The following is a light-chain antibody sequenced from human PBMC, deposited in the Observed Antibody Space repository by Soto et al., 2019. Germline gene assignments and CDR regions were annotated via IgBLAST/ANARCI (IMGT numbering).Light chain of an antibody. CDR2: EDS. V-gene: IGLV2-23*02. CDR1: SSDVGNYNL. Sequence: QSALTQPASVSGSPGQSITISCTGTSSDVGNYNLVSWYQQHPGKAPKLMIYEDSKRPSGVSNRFSGSKSGNSASLTISGLQAEDEADYYCCSFASSSTFVFGGGTKLTVL. J-gene: IGLJ2*01. CDR3: CSFASSSTFV.